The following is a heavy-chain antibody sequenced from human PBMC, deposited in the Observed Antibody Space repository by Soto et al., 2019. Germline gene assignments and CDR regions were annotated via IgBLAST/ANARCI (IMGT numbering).Heavy chain of an antibody. J-gene: IGHJ4*02. CDR1: VDSISSDPYD. CDR3: ARGTDLYYFDL. D-gene: IGHD1-7*01. V-gene: IGHV4-31*03. Sequence: QVQLQESGPGLVKPSQTLSLTCTVYVDSISSDPYDWIWIRQPPGKGLDWIGYMYYSGSTYYTPSLKSRVTISKGTSKNQFSLRLSYVIAADTAVYYCARGTDLYYFDLWGPGTLVTVSS. CDR2: MYYSGST.